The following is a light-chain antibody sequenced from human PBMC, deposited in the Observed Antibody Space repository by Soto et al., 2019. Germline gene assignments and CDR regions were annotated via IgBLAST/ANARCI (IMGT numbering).Light chain of an antibody. CDR2: EGS. J-gene: IGLJ1*01. V-gene: IGLV2-23*03. Sequence: QSALTQPASVSGSPGQSITISCTGTSSDVGSYNLVSWYQQHPGKAPKLMIYEGSKRPSGVSNRFSGSKSGNTASLTISGLQAEDEADYYCCSYAGSSTFVYVFGTGTKPTVL. CDR3: CSYAGSSTFVYV. CDR1: SSDVGSYNL.